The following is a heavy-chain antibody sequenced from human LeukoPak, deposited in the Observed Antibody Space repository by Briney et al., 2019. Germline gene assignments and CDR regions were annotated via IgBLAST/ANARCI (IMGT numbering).Heavy chain of an antibody. CDR3: SRGLDSRKLGY. V-gene: IGHV4-31*03. CDR2: IHPSGTL. CDR1: GASFSSGDQY. J-gene: IGHJ4*02. Sequence: SETLSLTCTVSGASFSSGDQYWNWIRQSPGKGLEWIGSIHPSGTLYNNPSPDSRFTMSMDTSKNQFSLNLTSVTAADRAVYFCSRGLDSRKLGYWGQGTLVTVSS. D-gene: IGHD3-22*01.